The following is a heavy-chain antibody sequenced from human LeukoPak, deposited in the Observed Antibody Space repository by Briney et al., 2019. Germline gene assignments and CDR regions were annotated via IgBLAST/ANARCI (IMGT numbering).Heavy chain of an antibody. Sequence: PGGSLRLSCAGSGFTFRTYEMDWVRQAPGKGLEWISYISSSGSTIYYADSVKGRFTISRDNAKNSLYLQMNSLRAGDTAVYYCARWDILTGYFDSWGQGTRVTVSS. D-gene: IGHD3-9*01. J-gene: IGHJ5*01. CDR1: GFTFRTYE. CDR3: ARWDILTGYFDS. V-gene: IGHV3-48*03. CDR2: ISSSGSTI.